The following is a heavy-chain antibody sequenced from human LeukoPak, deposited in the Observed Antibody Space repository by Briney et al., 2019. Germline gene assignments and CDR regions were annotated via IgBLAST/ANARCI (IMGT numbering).Heavy chain of an antibody. CDR2: IYPGDSDT. CDR1: GYSFTSYW. V-gene: IGHV5-51*01. J-gene: IGHJ6*02. CDR3: ARHATLGYCSSTSCYTAGYYYYGMDV. D-gene: IGHD2-2*02. Sequence: GESLKISCKGSGYSFTSYWIGWVRQMPGKGLEWMGIIYPGDSDTRYSPSFQGQVTISADKSISTAYLQWSSLKASDTAMCYCARHATLGYCSSTSCYTAGYYYYGMDVWGQGTTVTVSS.